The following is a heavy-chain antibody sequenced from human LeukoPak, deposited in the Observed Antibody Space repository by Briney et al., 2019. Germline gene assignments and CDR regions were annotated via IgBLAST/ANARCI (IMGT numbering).Heavy chain of an antibody. Sequence: VKVSCKASGYTFNSYGISWVRQAPGQGLEWMGRISADKGNTKYAQKFQGRVTMTTDTSTSTAYVELRSLRSDDTAVYYCAEAGTAFDFDYWGQGTLVTVSS. CDR1: GYTFNSYG. D-gene: IGHD6-19*01. CDR3: AEAGTAFDFDY. V-gene: IGHV1-18*01. CDR2: ISADKGNT. J-gene: IGHJ4*02.